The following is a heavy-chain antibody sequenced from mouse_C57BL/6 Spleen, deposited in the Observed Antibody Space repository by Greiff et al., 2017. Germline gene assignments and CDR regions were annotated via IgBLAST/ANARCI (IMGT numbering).Heavy chain of an antibody. J-gene: IGHJ1*03. CDR1: GYTFTGYW. D-gene: IGHD1-1*01. CDR3: ANDDGSSYGYFDV. V-gene: IGHV1-9*01. CDR2: ILPGSGST. Sequence: QVQLKQSGAELMKPGASVKLSCKASGYTFTGYWIAWVKQRPGHGLEWIGEILPGSGSTNYNEKFKGKATFTADTSSNTAYMQLSSLTTEDSAIYYCANDDGSSYGYFDVWGTGTTVTVSS.